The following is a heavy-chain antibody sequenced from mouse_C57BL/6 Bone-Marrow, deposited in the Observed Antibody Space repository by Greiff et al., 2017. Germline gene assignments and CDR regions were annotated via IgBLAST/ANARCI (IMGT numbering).Heavy chain of an antibody. D-gene: IGHD1-1*01. CDR2: INPSSGYT. J-gene: IGHJ1*03. CDR1: VYTFTSYT. CDR3: ARFGYYNGSSYVHWYFDV. V-gene: IGHV1-4*01. Sequence: QVQLQQSGAELARPGASVKMSCKASVYTFTSYTMHWVKQRPGQGLEWIGYINPSSGYTKYTQTFKDKATLTADKYTSTAYMQLSSLISEDAADYYCARFGYYNGSSYVHWYFDVWGTGTTVTVSA.